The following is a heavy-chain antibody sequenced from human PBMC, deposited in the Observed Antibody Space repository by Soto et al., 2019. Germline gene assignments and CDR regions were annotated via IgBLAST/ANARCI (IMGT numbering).Heavy chain of an antibody. Sequence: GGSLRLSCVASGFMFTRSTMNWVRQAPGKGLEWVSSITSASDYIFYADSVKGRFTISRDNAKNSLYLQMNSLRAEDTAVYYCARVGTGSSTPLDIWGQGTMVTVSS. J-gene: IGHJ3*02. V-gene: IGHV3-21*01. D-gene: IGHD3-9*01. CDR2: ITSASDYI. CDR3: ARVGTGSSTPLDI. CDR1: GFMFTRST.